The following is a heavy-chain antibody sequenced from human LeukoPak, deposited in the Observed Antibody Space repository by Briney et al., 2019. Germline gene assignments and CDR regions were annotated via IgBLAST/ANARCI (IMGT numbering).Heavy chain of an antibody. CDR1: GGSFSCYY. Sequence: PSETLSLTCAVYGGSFSCYYWSWIRQPPGKVLEWIGEINHSGSTNYNPSLKSRVTISVDTSKNQFSLKLSSVTAADTAVYYCASTPVVPAAMGIDYWGQGTLVTVSS. V-gene: IGHV4-34*01. CDR3: ASTPVVPAAMGIDY. J-gene: IGHJ4*02. CDR2: INHSGST. D-gene: IGHD2-2*01.